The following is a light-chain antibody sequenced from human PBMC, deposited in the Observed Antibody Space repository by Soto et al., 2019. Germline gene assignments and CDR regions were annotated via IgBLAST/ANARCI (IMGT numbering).Light chain of an antibody. CDR2: GAS. CDR3: QHYVTSSNT. V-gene: IGKV3-20*01. CDR1: QSVSSTS. Sequence: EVVLTQSPGTLSLSPGERVTILCLASQSVSSTSLAWYQQKPGQTPRLLIYGASSRVTGTPDRISGGGSGTHFTLSISRLEPEDFAVYYCQHYVTSSNTFGQGTRLEIK. J-gene: IGKJ5*01.